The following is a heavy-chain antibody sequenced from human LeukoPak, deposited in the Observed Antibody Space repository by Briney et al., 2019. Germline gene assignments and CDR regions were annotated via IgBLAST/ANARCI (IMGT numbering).Heavy chain of an antibody. J-gene: IGHJ6*04. CDR1: GGTFSSYA. CDR3: HYGSGSYSNVGGYYYYGMDV. Sequence: SVKVSCKASGGTFSSYAISWVRQAPGQGLEWMGGIIPIFGTANYAQKFQGRVTITADESTSTAYMELSSLRSEDTAVYYCHYGSGSYSNVGGYYYYGMDVWGKGTTVTVSS. D-gene: IGHD3-10*01. CDR2: IIPIFGTA. V-gene: IGHV1-69*13.